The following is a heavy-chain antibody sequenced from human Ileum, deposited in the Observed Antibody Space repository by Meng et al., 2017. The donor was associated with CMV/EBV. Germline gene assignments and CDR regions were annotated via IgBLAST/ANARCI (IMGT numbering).Heavy chain of an antibody. V-gene: IGHV3-74*01. J-gene: IGHJ4*02. CDR1: GFTFSSYW. CDR3: ARDSTRSCSGTRCYSGY. Sequence: GGSLRLSCAASGFTFSSYWMHWVRQAPGKGLVWVSRINSDGSSTSYADSVKGRFTISRDNAKNTLYLQMNSLRAEDTAVYYCARDSTRSCSGTRCYSGYWGQGTLVTVSS. CDR2: INSDGSST. D-gene: IGHD2-2*02.